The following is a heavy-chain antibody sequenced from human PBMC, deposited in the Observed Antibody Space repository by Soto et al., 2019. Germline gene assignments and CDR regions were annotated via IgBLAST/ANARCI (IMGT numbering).Heavy chain of an antibody. CDR3: ARDWTMVRGVLPGY. Sequence: QVQLVESGGGVVQPGRSLRLSCAASGFTFSSYAMHWVLQAPGKGLEWVAVISYDGSNKYYADSVKGRFTISRDNSTNTRYLQMSSMRDEDTAVYYCARDWTMVRGVLPGYWGQGTLVTVSS. CDR2: ISYDGSNK. CDR1: GFTFSSYA. V-gene: IGHV3-30-3*01. D-gene: IGHD3-10*01. J-gene: IGHJ4*02.